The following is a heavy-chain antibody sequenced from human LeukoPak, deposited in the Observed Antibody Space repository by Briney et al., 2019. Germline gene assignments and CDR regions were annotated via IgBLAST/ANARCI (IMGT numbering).Heavy chain of an antibody. V-gene: IGHV4-34*01. CDR1: NGSFSGYY. J-gene: IGHJ5*02. D-gene: IGHD4-17*01. Sequence: PSETLSLTCTVYNGSFSGYYWSWIRQPPGTGLEWIGEISHSGYTNLNPSLKSRLTISLDTSKSHFSLRLTSLTAADTAVYYCARHGFYGDSARRKFDPWGQGTLVTVSS. CDR2: ISHSGYT. CDR3: ARHGFYGDSARRKFDP.